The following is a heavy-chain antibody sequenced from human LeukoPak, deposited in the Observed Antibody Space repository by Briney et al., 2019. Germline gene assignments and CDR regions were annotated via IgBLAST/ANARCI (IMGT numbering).Heavy chain of an antibody. CDR1: GFTFSSYA. J-gene: IGHJ4*02. CDR3: AKTNCSGGSCYSDFDY. Sequence: GGSLRLSCAASGFTFSSYAMSWVRQAPGKGLEWVSAISGSGGSTYYADSVKGRFTISRDNSKNTPYLQMNSLRAEDTAVYYCAKTNCSGGSCYSDFDYWGQGTLVTVSS. CDR2: ISGSGGST. D-gene: IGHD2-15*01. V-gene: IGHV3-23*01.